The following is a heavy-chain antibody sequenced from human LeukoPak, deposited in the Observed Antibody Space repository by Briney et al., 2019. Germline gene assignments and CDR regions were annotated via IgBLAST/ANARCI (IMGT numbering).Heavy chain of an antibody. Sequence: SETLSLTCTVSGGSISSYYWSWIRQPPGKGLEWIGYIYYSGSTNYNPSLKSRVTISVDTSKNQFSLKLSSVTAADTAVYYCARGYSSGWYYFDYWGQGTLVTVSS. CDR1: GGSISSYY. V-gene: IGHV4-59*12. CDR2: IYYSGST. D-gene: IGHD6-19*01. J-gene: IGHJ4*02. CDR3: ARGYSSGWYYFDY.